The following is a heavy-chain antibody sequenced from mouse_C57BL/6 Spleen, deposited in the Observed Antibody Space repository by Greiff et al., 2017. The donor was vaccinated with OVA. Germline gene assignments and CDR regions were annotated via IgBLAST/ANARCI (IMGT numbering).Heavy chain of an antibody. J-gene: IGHJ1*03. CDR1: GFSLSTSGMG. CDR3: ARSEGLLRNFDV. Sequence: QVTLKVCGPGILQSSQTLSLTCSFSGFSLSTSGMGVSWIRQPSGKGLEWLAHIYWDDDKRYNPSLKSRLTISKDTSRNQVFLKITSVDTADTATYYCARSEGLLRNFDVWGTGTTVTVSS. D-gene: IGHD1-1*01. V-gene: IGHV8-12*01. CDR2: IYWDDDK.